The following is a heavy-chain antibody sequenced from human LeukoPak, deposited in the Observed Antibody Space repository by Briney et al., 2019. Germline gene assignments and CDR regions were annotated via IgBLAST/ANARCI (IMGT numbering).Heavy chain of an antibody. CDR2: INPETGDP. V-gene: IGHV1-2*02. CDR1: GCRFTGYY. D-gene: IGHD5-12*01. CDR3: ARDPTRGDLSVY. Sequence: ASVKVSCKASGCRFTGYYIHWLRQVPGQGLEWMGWINPETGDPYYGQKFLGRVTMTRDTSISTAYMELSRLTSDDMAVYYCARDPTRGDLSVYWGQGSLVTVSS. J-gene: IGHJ4*02.